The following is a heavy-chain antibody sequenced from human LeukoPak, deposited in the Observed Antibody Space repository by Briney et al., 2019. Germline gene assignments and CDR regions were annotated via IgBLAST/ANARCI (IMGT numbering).Heavy chain of an antibody. CDR2: IYYSGST. CDR3: ARDSGTTGEVKFDP. Sequence: PSETLSLTCTVSGGSISNYYWSWIRQSPVKGLEWIGFIYYSGSTNYNPSLKSRLTMSVDTSKNQFSLKLSSMTAADTAMYYCARDSGTTGEVKFDPWGQGILVTVSS. V-gene: IGHV4-59*12. J-gene: IGHJ5*02. D-gene: IGHD3-10*01. CDR1: GGSISNYY.